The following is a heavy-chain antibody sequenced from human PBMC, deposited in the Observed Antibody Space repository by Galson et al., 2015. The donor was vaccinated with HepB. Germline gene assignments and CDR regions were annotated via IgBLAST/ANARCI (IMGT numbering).Heavy chain of an antibody. J-gene: IGHJ4*02. D-gene: IGHD3-10*01. V-gene: IGHV3-23*01. CDR1: GFTFSSYA. Sequence: SLRLSCAASGFTFSSYAMAWVRQAPGKGLEWVSGISGSGGSPYYADSVKGRFTVSRDNSKDSLYLQMNSLRAEDTAVYYCAKDAIGGCSNGVCYIRWYGSVSFPPYFDYWGQGTLVTVSS. CDR2: ISGSGGSP. CDR3: AKDAIGGCSNGVCYIRWYGSVSFPPYFDY.